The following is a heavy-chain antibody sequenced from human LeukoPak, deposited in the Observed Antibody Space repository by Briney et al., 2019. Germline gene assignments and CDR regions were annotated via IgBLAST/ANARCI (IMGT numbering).Heavy chain of an antibody. V-gene: IGHV4-34*01. CDR2: INHSGST. Sequence: SETLSLTCAVYGGSFSGYYWSWIRQPPGKGLEWIGEINHSGSTNYNPSLKSRVTISVDTSKNQFSLKLSSVTAADTAVYYCARGPGYDFWSGYFGIFFDPWGQGTLVTVSS. D-gene: IGHD3-3*01. CDR3: ARGPGYDFWSGYFGIFFDP. J-gene: IGHJ5*02. CDR1: GGSFSGYY.